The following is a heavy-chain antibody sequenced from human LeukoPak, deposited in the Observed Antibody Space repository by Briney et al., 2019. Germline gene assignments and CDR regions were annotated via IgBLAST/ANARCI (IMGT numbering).Heavy chain of an antibody. CDR2: ISSSSSYI. D-gene: IGHD3-22*01. V-gene: IGHV3-21*01. Sequence: GGSLRLSCAASGFTFSSYEMNWVRQAPGKGLEWVSSISSSSSYIYYADSVKGRFTISRDNAKNSLYLQMNSLRAEDTAVYYCARSSETYYYDSSGYGDYWGQGTLVTVSS. CDR1: GFTFSSYE. CDR3: ARSSETYYYDSSGYGDY. J-gene: IGHJ4*02.